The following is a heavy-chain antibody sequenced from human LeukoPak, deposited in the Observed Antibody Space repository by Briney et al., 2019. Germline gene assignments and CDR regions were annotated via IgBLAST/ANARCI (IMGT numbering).Heavy chain of an antibody. CDR1: GFTFSDYG. V-gene: IGHV3-23*01. D-gene: IGHD3/OR15-3a*01. J-gene: IGHJ4*01. CDR2: NSDGGSIT. CDR3: AKIPQVGTVTVPNFDH. Sequence: PGGSLSLSCAAPGFTFSDYGMSWVRQAAGKGLEWVTTNSDGGSITYYADSVKGRFTISRDNSKNTLFLQMNSLRAEDTAIYHCAKIPQVGTVTVPNFDHWGHGTLVTVS.